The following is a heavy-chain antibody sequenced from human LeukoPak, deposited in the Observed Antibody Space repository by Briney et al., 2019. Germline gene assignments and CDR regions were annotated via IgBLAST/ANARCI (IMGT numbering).Heavy chain of an antibody. J-gene: IGHJ4*02. V-gene: IGHV3-7*01. CDR1: GFTFSTHW. Sequence: PGGSLTLSCAASGFTFSTHWMIWVRQAPGKGLEWVANVKGDGSEKYYVDSVKSRFTISRDNAKNSLYLQMNSLRAEDTAVYYCATGRAAHLFDYWGQGTLVTVSS. CDR3: ATGRAAHLFDY. D-gene: IGHD6-6*01. CDR2: VKGDGSEK.